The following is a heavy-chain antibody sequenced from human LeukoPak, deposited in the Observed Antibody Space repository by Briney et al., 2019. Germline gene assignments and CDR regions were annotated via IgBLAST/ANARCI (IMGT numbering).Heavy chain of an antibody. V-gene: IGHV4-59*01. J-gene: IGHJ5*02. D-gene: IGHD2-2*01. CDR2: IYYSGST. Sequence: SETLSLTCTVSDGSISSYYWSWIRQPPGKGLEWIGYIYYSGSTNYNPSLKSRVTISVDTSKNQFSLKLSSVTAADTAVYYCARDQVIPAATADHWFDPWGQGTLVTVSS. CDR1: DGSISSYY. CDR3: ARDQVIPAATADHWFDP.